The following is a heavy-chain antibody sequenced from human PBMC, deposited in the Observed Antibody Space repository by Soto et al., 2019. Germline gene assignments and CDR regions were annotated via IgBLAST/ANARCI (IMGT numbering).Heavy chain of an antibody. Sequence: SETLSLTCAVSGFFISSGNYWGWIRKPPGKGLEWIGSIFHGGNTYYNPSLKSRVTISVDMSKNQFSLKLNSVTAADTAVYYCARARWYDAFDVWGQGTVVTVS. CDR3: ARARWYDAFDV. CDR1: GFFISSGNY. J-gene: IGHJ3*01. V-gene: IGHV4-38-2*01. CDR2: IFHGGNT. D-gene: IGHD2-15*01.